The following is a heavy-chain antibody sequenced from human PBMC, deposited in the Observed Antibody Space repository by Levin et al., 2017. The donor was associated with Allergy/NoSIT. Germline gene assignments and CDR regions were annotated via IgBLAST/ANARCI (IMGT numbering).Heavy chain of an antibody. J-gene: IGHJ4*02. CDR3: ARIISSSWYFDY. Sequence: SGPTLVKPTQTLTLTCTFSGFSLTTSGMCVGWIRQPPGKALEWLARIDWNDDKFYSTSLKTRLTISKDTSKNQVVLTMTNMDPVDTATYYCARIISSSWYFDYWGQGTLVTVSS. V-gene: IGHV2-70*17. D-gene: IGHD6-6*01. CDR2: IDWNDDK. CDR1: GFSLTTSGMC.